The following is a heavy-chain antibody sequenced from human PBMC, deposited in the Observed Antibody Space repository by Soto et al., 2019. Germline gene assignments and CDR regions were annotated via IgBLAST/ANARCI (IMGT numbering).Heavy chain of an antibody. V-gene: IGHV4-39*07. CDR1: GASISSNTYY. CDR2: IYYSGST. CDR3: ATVPDY. Sequence: SETSLTCTVSGASISSNTYYWAWIRRPPGKGLEWIGYIYYSGSTYYNPSLKSRVTISIDRSKNQFSLKLSSVTAADTAVYYCATVPDYWGQGILVTVSP. J-gene: IGHJ4*02.